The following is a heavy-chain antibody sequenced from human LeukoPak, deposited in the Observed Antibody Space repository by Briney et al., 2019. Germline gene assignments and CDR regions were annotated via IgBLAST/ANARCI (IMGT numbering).Heavy chain of an antibody. D-gene: IGHD2-2*01. Sequence: GGSLRLSCAASGFTFNSYAMSWVRQAPGKGLEWVSLFSGSGDSTYYTDSVKGRFTISRDNSKNTLYLQMNSLRAEDTAVYYCARDRRVGCSFTTCYLFDYWGQGTLSPSPQ. CDR2: FSGSGDST. J-gene: IGHJ4*02. V-gene: IGHV3-23*01. CDR3: ARDRRVGCSFTTCYLFDY. CDR1: GFTFNSYA.